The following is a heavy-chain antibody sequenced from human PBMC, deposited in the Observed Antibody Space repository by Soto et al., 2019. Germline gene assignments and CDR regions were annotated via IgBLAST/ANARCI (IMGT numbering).Heavy chain of an antibody. CDR1: GYTFTTYY. D-gene: IGHD2-8*01. V-gene: IGHV1-18*01. CDR2: ISTYNGNT. Sequence: ASGKVCCKASGYTFTTYYISWVRQAPGQGLEWMGRISTYNGNTNYPQSLQGRLTMTTDTSTTTAYMELRNLRSDDTAVYYCARDPYHVLMVNAPNLYGMDVWGQGTTVTVSS. J-gene: IGHJ6*02. CDR3: ARDPYHVLMVNAPNLYGMDV.